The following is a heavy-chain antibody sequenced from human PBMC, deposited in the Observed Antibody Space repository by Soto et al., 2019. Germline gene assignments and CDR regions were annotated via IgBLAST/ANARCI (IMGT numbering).Heavy chain of an antibody. Sequence: PSETLSLTCAVSGGSISSGGYSWSWIRQPPGKGLEWIGYIYHSGSTYYNPSLKSRVTISVDRSKNQFSLKLSSVTAADTAVYYCARVNYDILTGYHYFDYWGQGTLVTVSS. V-gene: IGHV4-30-2*01. D-gene: IGHD3-9*01. CDR3: ARVNYDILTGYHYFDY. CDR1: GGSISSGGYS. J-gene: IGHJ4*02. CDR2: IYHSGST.